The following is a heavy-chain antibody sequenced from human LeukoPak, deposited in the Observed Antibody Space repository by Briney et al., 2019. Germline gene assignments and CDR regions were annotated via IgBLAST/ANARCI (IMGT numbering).Heavy chain of an antibody. J-gene: IGHJ6*02. CDR3: ARGRARGPFSRYYYGMDV. D-gene: IGHD5-12*01. Sequence: PSETLPLTCAVYGGSFSGYYWSWIRQPPGKGLEWIGEINHSGSTNYNPSLKSRVTISVDTSKNQFSLKLSSVTAADTAVYYCARGRARGPFSRYYYGMDVWGQGTTVTVSS. V-gene: IGHV4-34*01. CDR2: INHSGST. CDR1: GGSFSGYY.